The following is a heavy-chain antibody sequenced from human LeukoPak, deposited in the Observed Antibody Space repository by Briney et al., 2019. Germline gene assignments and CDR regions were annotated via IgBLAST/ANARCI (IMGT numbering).Heavy chain of an antibody. CDR1: GGSISSSSYY. CDR3: ASSPGYLGGWRGYDY. Sequence: SEALSLTCTVSGGSISSSSYYWGWIRQPPGKGPEWIGSIYYSGSTYYNPSLKSRVTISVDTSKNQFSLKLSSVTAADTAVYYCASSPGYLGGWRGYDYWGQGTLVTVSS. CDR2: IYYSGST. J-gene: IGHJ4*02. V-gene: IGHV4-39*01. D-gene: IGHD6-19*01.